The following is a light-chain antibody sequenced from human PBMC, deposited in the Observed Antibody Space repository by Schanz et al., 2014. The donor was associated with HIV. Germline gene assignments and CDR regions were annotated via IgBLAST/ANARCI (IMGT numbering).Light chain of an antibody. CDR3: GTWDSTLREVV. J-gene: IGLJ2*01. V-gene: IGLV1-51*01. CDR2: ADH. Sequence: QSVLTQPPSVSAAPGQKVTISCSGSNSNLGHNYVSLYPQPPGTAPKLLIYADHQRPSEIPYRFSGSKTGTSATLAITGLQTGDEADYYCGTWDSTLREVVFGGGTKLTVL. CDR1: NSNLGHNY.